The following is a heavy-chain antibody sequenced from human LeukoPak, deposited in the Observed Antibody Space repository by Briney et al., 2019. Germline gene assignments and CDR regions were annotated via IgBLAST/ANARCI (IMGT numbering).Heavy chain of an antibody. CDR2: TYYRSKWYY. J-gene: IGHJ6*03. Sequence: SQTLSLTCAISQYSVSSNSAAWNWIRQSPSRGLEWLGRTYYRSKWYYDYAVSVKSRITINPDTSKNQFSLQLNSVTPEDTAVYYCARGPQLVDYYYVDVWGKGTTVTVSS. CDR1: QYSVSSNSAA. V-gene: IGHV6-1*01. CDR3: ARGPQLVDYYYVDV. D-gene: IGHD6-13*01.